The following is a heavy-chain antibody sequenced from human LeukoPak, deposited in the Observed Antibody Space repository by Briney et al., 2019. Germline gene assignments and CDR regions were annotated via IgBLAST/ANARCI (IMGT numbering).Heavy chain of an antibody. CDR1: GGSISSYY. V-gene: IGHV4-4*07. CDR2: IYSSGST. D-gene: IGHD3-22*01. J-gene: IGHJ3*01. CDR3: AREGDTRPIPQNAFDL. Sequence: ASETLSLTCTVSGGSISSYYWSWIRQPAGKGLEWIGRIYSSGSTNYNPSLKSRVTMSVDTSKKQFSLKLSSVTAADTAVYYCAREGDTRPIPQNAFDLWGQGTMVTVSS.